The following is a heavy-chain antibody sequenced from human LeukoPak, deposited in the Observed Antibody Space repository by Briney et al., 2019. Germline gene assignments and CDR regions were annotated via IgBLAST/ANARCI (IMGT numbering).Heavy chain of an antibody. CDR3: ARERQKGMVGLS. V-gene: IGHV1-69*13. Sequence: SVKVSCKASGGTFSIYAISWVRQAPGQGLEWMGGIIPIFGTANYAQKFQGRVTITADESTSTAYMELSRLTSDDTAVYLCARERQKGMVGLSWGQGTLVTVSS. CDR1: GGTFSIYA. D-gene: IGHD2-15*01. CDR2: IIPIFGTA. J-gene: IGHJ5*02.